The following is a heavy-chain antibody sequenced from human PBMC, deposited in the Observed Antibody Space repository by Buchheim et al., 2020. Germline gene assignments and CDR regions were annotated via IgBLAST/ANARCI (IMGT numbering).Heavy chain of an antibody. D-gene: IGHD4-17*01. J-gene: IGHJ2*01. V-gene: IGHV4-59*01. CDR1: GGSISSYY. CDR2: IYYSGST. CDR3: ARHDYGDLRKGVDWYFDL. Sequence: QVQLQESGPGLVKPSETLSLTCTVSGGSISSYYWSWIRQPPGKGLEWIGYIYYSGSTNYNPSLQSRVPISVDPSKNQFSLKLSSVTAADTAVYYCARHDYGDLRKGVDWYFDLWGRGTL.